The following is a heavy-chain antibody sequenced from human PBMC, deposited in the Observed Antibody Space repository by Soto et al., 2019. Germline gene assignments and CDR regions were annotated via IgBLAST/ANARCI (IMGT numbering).Heavy chain of an antibody. Sequence: SETLSLTCTVSGDSISSGDYYWSWIRQPPGKGLEWIGYIYYTGSTYYNPSLKSRLSISVDTSKNQFSLSLHSVTAADTAVYYRARGGGEYDYWGPGTLVTVSS. CDR1: GDSISSGDYY. CDR2: IYYTGST. J-gene: IGHJ4*02. D-gene: IGHD4-17*01. V-gene: IGHV4-30-4*01. CDR3: ARGGGEYDY.